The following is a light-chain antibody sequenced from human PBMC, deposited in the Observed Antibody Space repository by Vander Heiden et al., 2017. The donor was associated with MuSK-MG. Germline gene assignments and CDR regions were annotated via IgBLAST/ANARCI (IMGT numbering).Light chain of an antibody. CDR2: RAS. CDR3: QQHNHWPPYI. J-gene: IGKJ2*01. V-gene: IGKV3-15*01. Sequence: EMVVTQSPDTLSVSPGEGATLSCRTSQSVGTQVAWYQQRPGQAPRLLIYRASTRATGIPDRFSGRGCGTEFTLTISTRQSEDFAVYYCQQHNHWPPYIFGQGTKLEIK. CDR1: QSVGTQ.